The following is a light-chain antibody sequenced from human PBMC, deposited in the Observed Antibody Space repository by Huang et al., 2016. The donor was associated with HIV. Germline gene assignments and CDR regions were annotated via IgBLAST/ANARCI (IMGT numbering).Light chain of an antibody. CDR3: QHYNSFPWT. CDR1: QSIGTW. V-gene: IGKV1-5*03. J-gene: IGKJ1*01. Sequence: DIQMTQSSATLSASVGDRVIITCRASQSIGTWLAWYQQKPGKAPNLLIYEASTLERGVPSRFSGGGSGTEFTLTINSLQPDDFATYYCQHYNSFPWTFGQGTKVEV. CDR2: EAS.